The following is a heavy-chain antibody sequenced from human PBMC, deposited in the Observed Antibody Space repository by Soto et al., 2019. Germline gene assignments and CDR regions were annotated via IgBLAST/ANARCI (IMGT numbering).Heavy chain of an antibody. CDR2: ISLSGGMT. CDR1: GYSFSSYF. V-gene: IGHV1-46*01. CDR3: ARAPYSSWSFRGVF. Sequence: ASVKFSCKSSGYSFSSYFIHWVRQAPGHGLEWMGIISLSGGMTNYAKKFQGRVAVTRDTSTSTVYMELNTLRSDDTAVYFCARAPYSSWSFRGVFWGQGPQGTVSS. D-gene: IGHD6-13*01. J-gene: IGHJ4*02.